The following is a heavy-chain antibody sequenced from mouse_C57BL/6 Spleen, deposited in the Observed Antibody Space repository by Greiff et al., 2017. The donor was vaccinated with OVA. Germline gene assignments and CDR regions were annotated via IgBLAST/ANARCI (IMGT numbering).Heavy chain of an antibody. D-gene: IGHD1-1*01. V-gene: IGHV1-52*01. CDR1: GYTFTSYW. CDR3: AREDYYGSSYGYWYFDV. J-gene: IGHJ1*03. CDR2: IDPSDSET. Sequence: VQLQQPGAELVRPGSSVKLSCKASGYTFTSYWMHWVKQRPIQGLEWIGNIDPSDSETHYNQKFKDKATLTVDKSSSTAYMQLSSLTSEDSAVYYCAREDYYGSSYGYWYFDVWGTGTTVTVSS.